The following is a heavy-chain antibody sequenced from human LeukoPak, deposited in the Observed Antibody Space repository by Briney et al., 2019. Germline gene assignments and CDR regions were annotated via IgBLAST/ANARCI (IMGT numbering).Heavy chain of an antibody. V-gene: IGHV3-11*01. CDR3: ARDVSRSSGWSEGLDY. J-gene: IGHJ4*02. Sequence: PGGSLRLSCAASGFTFSDYYMSWIRQAPGKGLEWVSYISSSGSTIYYADCMRGRFTISRDNAKNSLYLQMNSLRAEDTAVYYCARDVSRSSGWSEGLDYWGQGTLVTVSS. D-gene: IGHD6-19*01. CDR1: GFTFSDYY. CDR2: ISSSGSTI.